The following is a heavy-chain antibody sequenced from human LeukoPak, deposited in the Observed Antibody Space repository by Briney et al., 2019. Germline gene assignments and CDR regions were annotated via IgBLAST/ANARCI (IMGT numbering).Heavy chain of an antibody. V-gene: IGHV4-31*03. CDR2: IYYSGST. D-gene: IGHD4-11*01. J-gene: IGHJ3*02. CDR1: GGSISSGGYY. Sequence: PSETLSLTCTVSGGSISSGGYYWSWIRQHPGKGLESIGYIYYSGSTYYNLSLKSRVTISVDTSKNQFSLKLSSVTAADTAVYYCARAPLLQYRAGNAFDIWGQGTMVTVSS. CDR3: ARAPLLQYRAGNAFDI.